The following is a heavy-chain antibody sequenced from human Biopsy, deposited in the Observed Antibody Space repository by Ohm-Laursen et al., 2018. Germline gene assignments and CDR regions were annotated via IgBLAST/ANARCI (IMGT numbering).Heavy chain of an antibody. Sequence: GATVKISCKASGYTFTNYGISWVRQAPGQGLEWMGRIIPILRTTAYAQTFLGRVTITADSPTSTVDMELTSLTSDDTAVYFCAREAIGYQLPCDDWGQGTLVTVSS. CDR2: IIPILRTT. V-gene: IGHV1-69*11. CDR3: AREAIGYQLPCDD. J-gene: IGHJ4*02. CDR1: GYTFTNYG. D-gene: IGHD2-2*01.